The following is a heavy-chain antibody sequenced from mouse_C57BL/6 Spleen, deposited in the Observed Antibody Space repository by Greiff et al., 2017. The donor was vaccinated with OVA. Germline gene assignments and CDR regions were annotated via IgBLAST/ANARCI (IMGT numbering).Heavy chain of an antibody. Sequence: VQLQQSGTVLARPGASVKMSCKTSGYTFTSYWMHWVKQRPGPGLEWIGAIYPGNSDPSYNQKFKGKAKLTAVTSASTAYMELSSLTTEDSAVYYCTYGNYVGAWFAYWGQGTLVTVSA. V-gene: IGHV1-5*01. J-gene: IGHJ3*01. CDR3: TYGNYVGAWFAY. D-gene: IGHD2-1*01. CDR1: GYTFTSYW. CDR2: IYPGNSDP.